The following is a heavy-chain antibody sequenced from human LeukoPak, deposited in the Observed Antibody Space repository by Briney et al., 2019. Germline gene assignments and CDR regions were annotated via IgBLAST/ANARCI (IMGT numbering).Heavy chain of an antibody. CDR2: ISWNSGSI. V-gene: IGHV3-9*01. CDR1: GFTFDDYA. J-gene: IGHJ4*02. Sequence: PGGSLRLSCAASGFTFDDYAMHWVRQAPGKGLEWVSGISWNSGSIGYADSVKGRFTISRDNAKNSLYLQMNSLRAEDTALYYCAKAGPYYYDSSGYYIFDYWGQGTLVTVSS. CDR3: AKAGPYYYDSSGYYIFDY. D-gene: IGHD3-22*01.